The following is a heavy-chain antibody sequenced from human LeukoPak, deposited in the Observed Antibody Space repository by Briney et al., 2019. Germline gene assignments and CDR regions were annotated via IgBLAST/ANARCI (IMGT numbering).Heavy chain of an antibody. CDR3: AMGNSSGWSFGFFDY. J-gene: IGHJ4*02. CDR1: GGTFSSYA. D-gene: IGHD6-19*01. Sequence: ASVNVSCTASGGTFSSYAISWVRQTPGQGLEWMGGIIPIFGTANYAQKFQGRVTITADESTSTAYMELSSLRSEDTAVYYCAMGNSSGWSFGFFDYWGQGTLVTVSS. V-gene: IGHV1-69*13. CDR2: IIPIFGTA.